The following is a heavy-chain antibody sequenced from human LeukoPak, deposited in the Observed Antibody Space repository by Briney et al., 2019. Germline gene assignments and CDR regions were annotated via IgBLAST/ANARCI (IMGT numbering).Heavy chain of an antibody. J-gene: IGHJ4*02. CDR1: GGSFSGYY. D-gene: IGHD6-19*01. CDR3: ARGRRAVADY. Sequence: SETPSLTCAVYGGSFSGYYWSWIRQPPGKGLEWIGEINHSGSTNYNPSLKSRVTISVDTSKNQFSLKLSSVTAADTAVYYCARGRRAVADYWGQGTLVTVSS. CDR2: INHSGST. V-gene: IGHV4-34*01.